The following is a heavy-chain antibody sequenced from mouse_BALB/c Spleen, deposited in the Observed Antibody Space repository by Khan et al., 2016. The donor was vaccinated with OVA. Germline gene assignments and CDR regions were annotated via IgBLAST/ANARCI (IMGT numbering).Heavy chain of an antibody. Sequence: EVELVEAGGGLVQTGGSRKLSCAASGFTFSGFGMHWVRQAPEKGLEWVAYISSGSNSIYYADTVKGRFTISRDNPKHTLFLQMTSLRSEDTAMYYCSRTDYYYFDYWGQGTTLTVSS. CDR1: GFTFSGFG. CDR2: ISSGSNSI. D-gene: IGHD2-4*01. J-gene: IGHJ2*01. V-gene: IGHV5-17*02. CDR3: SRTDYYYFDY.